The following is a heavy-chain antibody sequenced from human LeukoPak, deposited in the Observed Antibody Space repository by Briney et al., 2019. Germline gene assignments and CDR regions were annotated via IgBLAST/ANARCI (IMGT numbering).Heavy chain of an antibody. CDR1: GGSISSSSYY. Sequence: SETLSLTCTVSGGSISSSSYYWGWIRQPPGKGLEWIGSIYYSGSTYYNPSLKSRVTISVDTSKNQFFLKLSSVTAADTAVYYCARLNARFEYYFDYWGQGTLVTVSS. J-gene: IGHJ4*02. V-gene: IGHV4-39*01. CDR3: ARLNARFEYYFDY. CDR2: IYYSGST. D-gene: IGHD2-2*01.